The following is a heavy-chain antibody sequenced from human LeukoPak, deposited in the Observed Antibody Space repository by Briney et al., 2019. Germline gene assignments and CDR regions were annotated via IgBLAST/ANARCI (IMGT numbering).Heavy chain of an antibody. V-gene: IGHV3-23*01. CDR1: GFAFSDYA. CDR3: AKYRLDTNYYGSTFDI. Sequence: PGGSLRLSCAASGFAFSDYAMSWVRQAPGKGLEWISSISDSDDNTYYADSVKGRYTVSRDNSKSALYLQMNSLRAEDTAVYYCAKYRLDTNYYGSTFDIWGQGAMVTVSS. CDR2: ISDSDDNT. D-gene: IGHD3-10*01. J-gene: IGHJ3*02.